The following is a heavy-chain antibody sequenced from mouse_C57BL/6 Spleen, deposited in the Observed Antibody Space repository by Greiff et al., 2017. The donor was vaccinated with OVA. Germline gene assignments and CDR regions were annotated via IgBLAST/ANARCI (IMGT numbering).Heavy chain of an antibody. V-gene: IGHV1-50*01. J-gene: IGHJ2*01. Sequence: QVQLQQPGAELVKPGASVKLSCKASGYTFTSYWMQWVKQRPGQGLEWIGELDTSDSYTNYNQKFKGKATLTVNTSSSTAFMQLSSLTAEDSSVYYCARYTTVVATYYWGQGTTLTVSS. CDR1: GYTFTSYW. D-gene: IGHD1-1*01. CDR3: ARYTTVVATYY. CDR2: LDTSDSYT.